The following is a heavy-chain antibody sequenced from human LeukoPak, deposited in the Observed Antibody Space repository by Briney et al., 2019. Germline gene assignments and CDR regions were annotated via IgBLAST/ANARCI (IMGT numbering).Heavy chain of an antibody. D-gene: IGHD3-10*01. CDR1: GGSLSSSSYY. CDR2: IYYSGST. CDR3: ARHADSGLWFGELLHLDY. J-gene: IGHJ4*02. Sequence: PSETLSLTCTVSGGSLSSSSYYWGWIRQPPGKGLEWIGSIYYSGSTYYNPSLKSRVTISVDTSKNQFSLKLSSVTAADTDVYYCARHADSGLWFGELLHLDYWGQGTLVTVSS. V-gene: IGHV4-39*01.